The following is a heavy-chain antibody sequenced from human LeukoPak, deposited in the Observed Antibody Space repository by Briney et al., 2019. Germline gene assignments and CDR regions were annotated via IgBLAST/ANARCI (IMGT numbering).Heavy chain of an antibody. V-gene: IGHV4-34*01. J-gene: IGHJ4*02. D-gene: IGHD6-13*01. CDR1: GGSFSGYY. CDR2: IYHSGST. CDR3: ARGFSSWVSYFDY. Sequence: SETLSLTCAVYGGSFSGYYWSWIRQPPGKGLEWIGEIYHSGSTNYNPSLKSRVTISVDTSKNQFSLKLSSVTAADTAVYYCARGFSSWVSYFDYWGQGTLVTVSS.